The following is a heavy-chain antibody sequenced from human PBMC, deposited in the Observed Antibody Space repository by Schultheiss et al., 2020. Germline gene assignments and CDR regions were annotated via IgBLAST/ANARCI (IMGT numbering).Heavy chain of an antibody. Sequence: SETLSLTCTVSGGSIRSSSYYWGWFRQLPGKGLEWIGSIYYSGSTYYNPSLKSRVTISVDTSKNQFSLKLSSVTAADTAVYYCARQCEYYDFWSGWFDPWCQCTRVTVSS. V-gene: IGHV4-39*01. CDR2: IYYSGST. D-gene: IGHD3-3*01. CDR3: ARQCEYYDFWSGWFDP. J-gene: IGHJ5*02. CDR1: GGSIRSSSYY.